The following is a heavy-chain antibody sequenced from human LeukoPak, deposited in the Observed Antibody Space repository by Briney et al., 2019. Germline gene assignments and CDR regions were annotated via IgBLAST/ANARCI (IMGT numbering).Heavy chain of an antibody. CDR2: ISGSGDNT. Sequence: PGGSLRLSCTASRFTFSSYAMSWVRQAPGKGLEWVSAISGSGDNTYYADSVKGRFTISRDNSKNTLYLQMNSLRAEDTAVYYCANGVQGDYWGQGTLVTVSS. D-gene: IGHD1-1*01. J-gene: IGHJ4*02. V-gene: IGHV3-23*01. CDR1: RFTFSSYA. CDR3: ANGVQGDY.